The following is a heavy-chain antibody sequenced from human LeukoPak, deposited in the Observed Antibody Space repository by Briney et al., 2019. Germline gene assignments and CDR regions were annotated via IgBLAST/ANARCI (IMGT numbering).Heavy chain of an antibody. D-gene: IGHD3-16*02. Sequence: KPGGSLRLSCAASGYTFSDYSVNWVRQLPGKGLEWVSSISSSGTYIYYADSVKGRFTISRDNAKNSPFLQMHSLRAEDTAVYYCVSGNDPDYVWGTYRLDAFDIWGEGTMVIVSS. V-gene: IGHV3-21*03. CDR2: ISSSGTYI. CDR3: VSGNDPDYVWGTYRLDAFDI. J-gene: IGHJ3*02. CDR1: GYTFSDYS.